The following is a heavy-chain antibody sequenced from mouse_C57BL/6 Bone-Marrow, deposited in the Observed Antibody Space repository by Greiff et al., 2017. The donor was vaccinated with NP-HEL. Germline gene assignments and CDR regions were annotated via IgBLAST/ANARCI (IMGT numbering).Heavy chain of an antibody. D-gene: IGHD1-1*01. Sequence: QVQLQQSGAELVMPGASVKLSCKASGYTFTSYWMHWVKQRPGQGLEWIGEIDPSDSYTNYNQKFKGKSTLTVDKSSSTAYMQLSSLTSEDSAVYDCARGEWTGYYGSNYVDYWGQGTTLTVSS. CDR3: ARGEWTGYYGSNYVDY. V-gene: IGHV1-69*01. J-gene: IGHJ2*01. CDR1: GYTFTSYW. CDR2: IDPSDSYT.